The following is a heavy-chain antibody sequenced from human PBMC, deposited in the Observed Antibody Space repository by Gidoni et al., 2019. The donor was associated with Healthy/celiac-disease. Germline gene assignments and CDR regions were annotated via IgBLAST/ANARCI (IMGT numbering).Heavy chain of an antibody. Sequence: EVHLVESGGGLVQPGRSLRLSCTASGFTFGAYAMSWFRQAPGKGLEWVGFIRSKAYGGTTEYAASVKGRFTISRDDSKSIAYLQMNSLKTDDTAVYYCTRDSVDIVQRGFWYYYYYMDVWGKGTTVTVSS. J-gene: IGHJ6*03. V-gene: IGHV3-49*03. D-gene: IGHD5-12*01. CDR1: GFTFGAYA. CDR3: TRDSVDIVQRGFWYYYYYMDV. CDR2: IRSKAYGGTT.